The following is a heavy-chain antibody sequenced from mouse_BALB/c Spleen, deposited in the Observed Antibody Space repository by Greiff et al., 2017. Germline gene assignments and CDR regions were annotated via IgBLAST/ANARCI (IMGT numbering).Heavy chain of an antibody. J-gene: IGHJ4*01. D-gene: IGHD1-2*01. Sequence: VQLQQSGPGLVAPSQSLSITCTVSGFSLTGYGVNWVRQPPGKGLEWLGMIWGDGSTDYNSALKSRLSISKDNSKSQVFLKMNSLQTDDTATYYCAKPIHYYGYDDYYAMDYWGQGTSVTVSS. CDR3: AKPIHYYGYDDYYAMDY. CDR2: IWGDGST. CDR1: GFSLTGYG. V-gene: IGHV2-6-7*01.